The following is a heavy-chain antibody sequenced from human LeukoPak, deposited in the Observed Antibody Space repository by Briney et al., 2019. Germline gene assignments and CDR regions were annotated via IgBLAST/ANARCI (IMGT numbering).Heavy chain of an antibody. V-gene: IGHV3-30-3*01. CDR1: GFTFSSYA. CDR2: ISYDGSNK. D-gene: IGHD2-2*01. Sequence: PGGSLRLSCAASGFTFSSYAMHWVRQAPGKGLEWVAVISYDGSNKYYADSVKGRFTISRDNSKNTLYLQMNSLRAEDTAVYYCARGGCSSTSCYVSYYYYGMDVWGQGTTVTVSS. J-gene: IGHJ6*02. CDR3: ARGGCSSTSCYVSYYYYGMDV.